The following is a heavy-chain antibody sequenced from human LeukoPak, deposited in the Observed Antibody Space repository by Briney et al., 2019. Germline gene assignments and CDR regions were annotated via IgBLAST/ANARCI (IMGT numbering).Heavy chain of an antibody. D-gene: IGHD2-2*01. CDR1: GGSISSYY. CDR3: ARDVVAARGSFDY. Sequence: SETLSLTCTVSGGSISSYYWSWIRQPAGKGLEWVGRIYTSGSTNYNPSLKSRVTMSVDMSKNQFSLKLRSVTAADTAVYYCARDVVAARGSFDYWGQGTLVTVSS. J-gene: IGHJ4*02. CDR2: IYTSGST. V-gene: IGHV4-4*07.